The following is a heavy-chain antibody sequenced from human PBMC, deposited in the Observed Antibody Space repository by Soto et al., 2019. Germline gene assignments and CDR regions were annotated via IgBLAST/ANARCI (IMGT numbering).Heavy chain of an antibody. V-gene: IGHV1-8*02. Sequence: ASVKVSCKASGGTFSSYAISWVRQAPGQGLEWIGWMNTNTNTTDSAEVFEGRVSLTWDTSISTAYMQLNSLKIDDTAVYYCAREVVETSSLWLDPWGQGTLVTVS. D-gene: IGHD6-6*01. CDR1: GGTFSSYA. CDR3: AREVVETSSLWLDP. J-gene: IGHJ5*02. CDR2: MNTNTNTT.